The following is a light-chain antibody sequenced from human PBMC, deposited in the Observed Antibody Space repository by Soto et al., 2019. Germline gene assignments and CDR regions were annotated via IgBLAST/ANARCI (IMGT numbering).Light chain of an antibody. CDR3: QQHNDWPRT. CDR2: GTS. V-gene: IGKV3-15*01. CDR1: QSVGSN. J-gene: IGKJ1*01. Sequence: EVVMTQSAATLSVSPGESATLSCRASQSVGSNLAWYQQKPGQPPRLLLYGTSTRATGIPARISGSGSGTEFTLTISSLQSEDFAVYYCQQHNDWPRTFGQGTKVEI.